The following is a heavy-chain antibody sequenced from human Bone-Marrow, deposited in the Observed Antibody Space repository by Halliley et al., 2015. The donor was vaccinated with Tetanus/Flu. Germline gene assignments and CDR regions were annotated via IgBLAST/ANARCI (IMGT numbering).Heavy chain of an antibody. V-gene: IGHV3-23*01. CDR3: AKGPVYFDH. J-gene: IGHJ4*02. CDR2: IIGGGDIT. Sequence: SLRLSCSASGFTFRSYAMNWVSQAPGKGLEWVSSIIGGGDITYYADSVNGRFTISRDNSKNTLYLQMNGLRAEDTAVYYCAKGPVYFDHWGQGRLVSVSS. CDR1: GFTFRSYA.